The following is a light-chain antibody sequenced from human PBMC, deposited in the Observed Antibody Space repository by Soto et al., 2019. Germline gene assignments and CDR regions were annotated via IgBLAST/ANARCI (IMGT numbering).Light chain of an antibody. Sequence: DVQITHAPPSRSSSVLYRGTKICRASQSISSYVNWYQQKPGKAPKLLIYAASSLQSGVPSRFSGSGSGTDFTLTISSLQPEDFATYHCQQANSFPPWTFAQGTQVDIK. CDR3: QQANSFPPWT. CDR1: QSISSY. J-gene: IGKJ1*01. V-gene: IGKV1-12*01. CDR2: AAS.